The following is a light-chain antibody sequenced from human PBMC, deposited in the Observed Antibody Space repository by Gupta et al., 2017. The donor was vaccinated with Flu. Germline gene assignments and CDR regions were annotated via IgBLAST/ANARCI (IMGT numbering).Light chain of an antibody. V-gene: IGKV3-15*01. Sequence: EVLMTQSPATLFLSPGDRATLYCRASQPVANNLAWYQPRPGQAPRLLISLASARATDVPARFSGSGFGTEFALTISSLQSEDFALYYCHQYEYWPHTFGQGTRVEVK. CDR3: HQYEYWPHT. J-gene: IGKJ5*01. CDR1: QPVANN. CDR2: LAS.